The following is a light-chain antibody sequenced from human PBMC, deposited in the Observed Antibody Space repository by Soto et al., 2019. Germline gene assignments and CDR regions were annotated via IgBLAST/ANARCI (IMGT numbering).Light chain of an antibody. Sequence: ESMLTQSPGTLSLSPGERVTLSCRASRSVSSRYISWYQQKPGQAPRLLIYGASIRATGIPDRFSGSGSGTDFTLTISRLEAEYFAVYYCQQFGDSPPAFTFGQGTKLEI. CDR3: QQFGDSPPAFT. CDR2: GAS. J-gene: IGKJ2*01. CDR1: RSVSSRY. V-gene: IGKV3-20*01.